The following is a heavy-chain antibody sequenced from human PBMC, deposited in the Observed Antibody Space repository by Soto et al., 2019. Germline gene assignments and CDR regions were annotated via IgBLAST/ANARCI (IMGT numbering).Heavy chain of an antibody. CDR1: GFTFSSYA. CDR2: ISASAAST. D-gene: IGHD2-2*01. J-gene: IGHJ6*02. CDR3: ANPDLYQTHPFYYGMDG. Sequence: PGGSLRLSCSASGFTFSSYAMSWVRQAPGKGLEWVSGISASAASTYYADSVKGRFTISRDNSKNTLYLEMNSLRAEDTAVYYCANPDLYQTHPFYYGMDGWGQATTVTVSS. V-gene: IGHV3-23*01.